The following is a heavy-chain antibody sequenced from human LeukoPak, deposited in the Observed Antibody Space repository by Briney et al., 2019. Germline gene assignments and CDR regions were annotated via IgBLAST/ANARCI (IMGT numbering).Heavy chain of an antibody. V-gene: IGHV3-73*01. J-gene: IGHJ4*02. D-gene: IGHD2-8*01. CDR2: IKSKTDNYAT. Sequence: GGSLRLSCAASGFTFSASTMHWVRQASGKGLEWVGRIKSKTDNYATTYAASVKGRFTISRDDSKNTAYLQMNSLKTDDTAVYYCTRRDRANGVWYEGFENYWGQGILVTVSS. CDR1: GFTFSAST. CDR3: TRRDRANGVWYEGFENY.